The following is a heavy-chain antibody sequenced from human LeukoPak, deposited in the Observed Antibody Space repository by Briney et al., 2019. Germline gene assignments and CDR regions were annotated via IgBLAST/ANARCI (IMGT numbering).Heavy chain of an antibody. J-gene: IGHJ4*02. V-gene: IGHV1-18*01. D-gene: IGHD3-9*01. CDR1: GYTFTSYG. Sequence: ASVKVSCKASGYTFTSYGISWVRQAPGQGLEWMGCISAYNGNTNYAQKLQGRVTMTTDTSTSTAYMELRSLRSDDTAVYYCARDLGGSPNYDILTGSGDFDYWGQGTLVTVSS. CDR3: ARDLGGSPNYDILTGSGDFDY. CDR2: ISAYNGNT.